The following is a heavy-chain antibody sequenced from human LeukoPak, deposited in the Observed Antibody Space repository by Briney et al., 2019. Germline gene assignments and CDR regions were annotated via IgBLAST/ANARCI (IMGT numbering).Heavy chain of an antibody. CDR2: ITTHNGDT. V-gene: IGHV1-18*01. CDR3: AREKLGYCSSSTCYESTGDY. D-gene: IGHD2-2*01. Sequence: GASVKVSCKASDYTFASYAISWVRQAPGQGLEWMGWITTHNGDTNYAQKFQGRVTMTIDTSTTTAYMELRSLRSDDTAVYYCAREKLGYCSSSTCYESTGDYWGQGTLVTVSS. J-gene: IGHJ4*02. CDR1: DYTFASYA.